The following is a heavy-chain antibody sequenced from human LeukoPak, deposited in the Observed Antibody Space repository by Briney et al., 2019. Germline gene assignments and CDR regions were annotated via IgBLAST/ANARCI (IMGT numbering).Heavy chain of an antibody. J-gene: IGHJ5*02. V-gene: IGHV3-74*03. D-gene: IGHD2-15*01. CDR2: INSDGTTT. CDR3: ARRVDATRWFDP. Sequence: GGSLRLSCAASGFTFSNYFMHWVRQAPGKGPVWVSRINSDGTTTMYADSVKGRFTISRDNAKNTLYLQMSSLRDEDTAVYYCARRVDATRWFDPWGQGTLVTVSS. CDR1: GFTFSNYF.